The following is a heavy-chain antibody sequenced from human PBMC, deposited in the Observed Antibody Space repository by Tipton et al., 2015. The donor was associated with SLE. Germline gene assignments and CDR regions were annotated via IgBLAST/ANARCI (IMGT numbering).Heavy chain of an antibody. CDR2: ISSSSSYI. J-gene: IGHJ4*02. CDR1: GFTFSSYS. CDR3: AKYCSSTSCYHFDY. D-gene: IGHD2-2*01. Sequence: SLRLSCAASGFTFSSYSMNWVRQAPGKGLEWVSSISSSSSYIYYADSVKGRFTISRDNSKNSLYLQMNSLRAEDTALYYCAKYCSSTSCYHFDYRGQGTLVTVSS. V-gene: IGHV3-21*04.